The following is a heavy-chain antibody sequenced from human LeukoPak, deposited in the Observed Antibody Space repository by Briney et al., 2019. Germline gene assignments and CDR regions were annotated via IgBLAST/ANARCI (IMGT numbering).Heavy chain of an antibody. Sequence: PSETLSLTCTVSGGSISSYYWSWIRQPPGKGLEWIGYIYYSGSTNYNPSLKSRVTISVDRSKNQFSLKLSSVTAADTAVYYCARGYCSGGSCFEDPWGQGTLVTVSS. V-gene: IGHV4-59*12. D-gene: IGHD2-15*01. CDR1: GGSISSYY. CDR2: IYYSGST. J-gene: IGHJ5*02. CDR3: ARGYCSGGSCFEDP.